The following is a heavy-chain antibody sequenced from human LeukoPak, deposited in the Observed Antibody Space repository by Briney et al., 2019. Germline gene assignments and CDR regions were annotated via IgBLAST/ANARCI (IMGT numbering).Heavy chain of an antibody. CDR2: INPDSAGT. Sequence: GASVNLSYTSSAYTFTVFHMHWVRHAPGQGLGWLGWINPDSAGTKYAQKFQGRVTMTRDTSISTAYMELSRLSSDDTAVYYCARGLVVVTAPRLDWGQGTLVIVSS. CDR1: AYTFTVFH. J-gene: IGHJ4*02. D-gene: IGHD2-21*02. CDR3: ARGLVVVTAPRLD. V-gene: IGHV1-2*02.